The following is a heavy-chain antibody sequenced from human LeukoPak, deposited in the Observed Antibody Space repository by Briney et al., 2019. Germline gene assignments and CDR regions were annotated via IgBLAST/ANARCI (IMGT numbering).Heavy chain of an antibody. D-gene: IGHD1-26*01. Sequence: SETLSLTCTVSHYSISSGYHWGWIRQPPGKGLEWIGNIYRSGSTYYNPSLKSRVTISVDTSKNQFSLKLSSVTAADTAVYYCARENVGATDAFDIWGQGTMVTVSS. V-gene: IGHV4-38-2*02. CDR3: ARENVGATDAFDI. CDR2: IYRSGST. J-gene: IGHJ3*02. CDR1: HYSISSGYH.